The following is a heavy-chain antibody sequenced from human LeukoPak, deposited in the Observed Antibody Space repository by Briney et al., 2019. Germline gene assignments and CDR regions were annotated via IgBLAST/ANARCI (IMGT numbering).Heavy chain of an antibody. CDR2: ISSTSSIT. D-gene: IGHD1-7*01. Sequence: GGSLRLSCVASGFSFSIYTMNWVRQAPGKGLEWVSYISSTSSITYYADSVQGRFTISRDNAENSLYLQMNSLRAEDTAVYYCARGDNWNYGIDYWGQGTLVTVSS. CDR1: GFSFSIYT. V-gene: IGHV3-48*01. J-gene: IGHJ4*02. CDR3: ARGDNWNYGIDY.